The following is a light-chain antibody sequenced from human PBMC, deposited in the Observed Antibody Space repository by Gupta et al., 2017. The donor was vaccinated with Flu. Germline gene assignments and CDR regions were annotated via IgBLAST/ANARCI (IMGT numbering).Light chain of an antibody. CDR3: QQSDSTPFT. CDR1: QSISSN. V-gene: IGKV1-39*01. Sequence: PASLSASVGDTVTIKCRASQSISSNLNWYQHKTGKAPNLLIFAASDLQSGVPSRFSGSGSGTDFKLTISSLQTEDFATYYCQQSDSTPFTFGHGNKVEI. CDR2: AAS. J-gene: IGKJ3*01.